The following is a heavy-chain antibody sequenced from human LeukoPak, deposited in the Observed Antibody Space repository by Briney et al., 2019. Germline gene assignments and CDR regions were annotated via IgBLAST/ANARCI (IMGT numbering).Heavy chain of an antibody. CDR2: INHSGST. CDR3: AREAQGWFDP. J-gene: IGHJ5*02. Sequence: SETLSLTCAVYGGSFSGYYWSWIRQPPGKGLEWIGEINHSGSTNYNPSLKSRVTISVDTSKNQFSLKLSSVTAADTAVYYCAREAQGWFDPWGQGTLVIVSS. V-gene: IGHV4-34*01. CDR1: GGSFSGYY.